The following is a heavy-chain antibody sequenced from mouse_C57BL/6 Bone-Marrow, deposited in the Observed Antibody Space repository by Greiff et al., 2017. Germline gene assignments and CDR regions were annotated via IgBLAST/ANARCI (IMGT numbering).Heavy chain of an antibody. CDR2: INPYNGGT. D-gene: IGHD2-4*01. CDR1: GYTFTDYY. Sequence: VQLQQSGPVLVKPGASVKMSCKASGYTFTDYYMNWVKQSHGKSLEWIGVINPYNGGTSYNQKFKGKATLTVDTSSSTAYMELNSLTSEDSAVYYCARRGDIYYDYDGAMDYWGQGTSVTVSS. V-gene: IGHV1-19*01. J-gene: IGHJ4*01. CDR3: ARRGDIYYDYDGAMDY.